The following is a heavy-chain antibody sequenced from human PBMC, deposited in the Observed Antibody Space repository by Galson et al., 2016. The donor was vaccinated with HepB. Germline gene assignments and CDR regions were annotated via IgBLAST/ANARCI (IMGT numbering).Heavy chain of an antibody. Sequence: SVKVSCKASGYTFTSNGFSWVRQAPGQGLEWMGWINAYNGNTNYAQRLQGRVTMTTDTSTSIAYMELRSLRSDDTAVYYCARDISDYLFDFWGQGTLVTVSS. D-gene: IGHD4-17*01. J-gene: IGHJ4*02. CDR1: GYTFTSNG. V-gene: IGHV1-18*04. CDR2: INAYNGNT. CDR3: ARDISDYLFDF.